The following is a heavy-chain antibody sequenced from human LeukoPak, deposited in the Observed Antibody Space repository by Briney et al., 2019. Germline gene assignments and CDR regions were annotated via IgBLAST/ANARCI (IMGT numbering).Heavy chain of an antibody. CDR2: IYYSGST. V-gene: IGHV4-59*01. Sequence: SETLSLTCTVSGGSISSYYWSWIRQPPGKGLEWIGYIYYSGSTNYNPSLKSRVTISVDTSKNQFSLKLSSVTAADTAVYYCASSTVTTFFDYWGQGALVTVSS. D-gene: IGHD4-17*01. J-gene: IGHJ4*02. CDR1: GGSISSYY. CDR3: ASSTVTTFFDY.